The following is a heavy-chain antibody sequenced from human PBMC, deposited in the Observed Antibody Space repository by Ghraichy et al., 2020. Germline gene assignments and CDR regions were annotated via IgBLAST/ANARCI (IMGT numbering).Heavy chain of an antibody. CDR2: ISGSGGST. CDR3: ANRQEQWLVPEYYFDY. V-gene: IGHV3-23*01. CDR1: GFTFSSYA. D-gene: IGHD6-19*01. Sequence: GGSLRLSCAASGFTFSSYAMSWVRQAPGKGLEWVSAISGSGGSTYYADSVKGRFTISRDNSKNTLYLQMNSLRAEDTAVYYCANRQEQWLVPEYYFDYWGQGTLVTVSS. J-gene: IGHJ4*02.